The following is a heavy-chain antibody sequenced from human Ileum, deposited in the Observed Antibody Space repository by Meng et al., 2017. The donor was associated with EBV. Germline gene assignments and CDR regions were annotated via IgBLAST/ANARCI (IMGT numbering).Heavy chain of an antibody. CDR1: GFTFSSYG. J-gene: IGHJ5*02. Sequence: QVQRVESGGGVVQPGRSLRLSWAASGFTFSSYGMHWVRQAPGKGLEWVAVIWYDGSNKYYADSVKGRFTISRDNSKNTLYLQMNSLRAEDTAVYYCARDALELRGFDPWGQGTLVTVSS. V-gene: IGHV3-33*01. CDR3: ARDALELRGFDP. D-gene: IGHD1-7*01. CDR2: IWYDGSNK.